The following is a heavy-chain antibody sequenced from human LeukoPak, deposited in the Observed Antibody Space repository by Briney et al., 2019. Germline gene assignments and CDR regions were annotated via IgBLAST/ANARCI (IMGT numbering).Heavy chain of an antibody. V-gene: IGHV4-38-2*02. J-gene: IGHJ4*02. CDR2: IYHSGST. D-gene: IGHD2-2*01. Sequence: SETLSLTCSVSGYSISSGYYWGWIRQPPGKGLEWIGSIYHSGSTYYNPSLKSRVTISVDTSKNQFSLKLSSVTAADTAVYYCARLRYCSSTSCYSYFDYWGQGTLVTVSS. CDR1: GYSISSGYY. CDR3: ARLRYCSSTSCYSYFDY.